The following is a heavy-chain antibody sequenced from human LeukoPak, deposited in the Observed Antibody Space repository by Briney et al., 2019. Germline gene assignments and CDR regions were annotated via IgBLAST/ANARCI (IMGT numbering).Heavy chain of an antibody. CDR3: ARGRPPSRGYYGSGSYRDPGYYYYGMDV. Sequence: SETLSLTCAVYGGSFSGYYWSWIRQPPGKGLEWIGEINHSGSTNYNPSLKSRVTISVDTSKNQFSLKLSSVTAADTAVYYCARGRPPSRGYYGSGSYRDPGYYYYGMDVWGQGTTVTVSS. J-gene: IGHJ6*02. D-gene: IGHD3-10*01. CDR2: INHSGST. V-gene: IGHV4-34*01. CDR1: GGSFSGYY.